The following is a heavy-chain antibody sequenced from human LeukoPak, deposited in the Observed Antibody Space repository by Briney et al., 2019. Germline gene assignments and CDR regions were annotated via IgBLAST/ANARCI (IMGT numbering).Heavy chain of an antibody. J-gene: IGHJ4*02. V-gene: IGHV4-31*03. CDR3: ARGEYDDILTGYYHFDS. D-gene: IGHD3-9*01. CDR2: IYYSGST. Sequence: PSQTLSLTCTVSGGSISSGGYYWSWIRQHPGKGLEWIGYIYYSGSTYYNPSFKSRVTMSVDTSKNQFSLKLSSVTAADTAAYYCARGEYDDILTGYYHFDSWGQGTVVSVSS. CDR1: GGSISSGGYY.